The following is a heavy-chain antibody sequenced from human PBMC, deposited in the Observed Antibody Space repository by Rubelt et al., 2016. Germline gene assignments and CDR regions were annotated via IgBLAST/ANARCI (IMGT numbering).Heavy chain of an antibody. Sequence: QVQLQQWGAGLVKPSETLSLTCAVYGGSFSGYYWSWIRQPPGKGLEWIGEINHSGSTTYNPSLKSRVTISVDTSKNQFSLKLGSVTAADTAVYYCAADFLGAAGTGDWGQGTLVTVSS. V-gene: IGHV4-34*01. CDR3: AADFLGAAGTGD. CDR1: GGSFSGYY. D-gene: IGHD6-13*01. CDR2: INHSGST. J-gene: IGHJ4*02.